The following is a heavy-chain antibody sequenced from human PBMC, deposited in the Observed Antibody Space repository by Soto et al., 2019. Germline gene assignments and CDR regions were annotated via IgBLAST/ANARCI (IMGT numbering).Heavy chain of an antibody. Sequence: EVQLVETGGGLIQPGGSLRLSCAASGFTVSSNYMSWVRQAPGKGLEWVSVIYSGGSTYYADSVKGRFTISRDNSKNTLYLQKYSLRAGDTAVYYCARVGCTPLGACDIWGQGTMVAVSS. CDR2: IYSGGST. J-gene: IGHJ3*02. V-gene: IGHV3-53*02. CDR3: ARVGCTPLGACDI. D-gene: IGHD1-26*01. CDR1: GFTVSSNY.